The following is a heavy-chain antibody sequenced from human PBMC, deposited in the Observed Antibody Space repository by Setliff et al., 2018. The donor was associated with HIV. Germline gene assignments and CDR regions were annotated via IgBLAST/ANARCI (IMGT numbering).Heavy chain of an antibody. J-gene: IGHJ4*02. D-gene: IGHD3-16*01. V-gene: IGHV3-48*04. CDR3: AGGAAYYLDY. CDR1: GITFSTYS. CDR2: ISSSSSTI. Sequence: GGSLRLSCAAFGITFSTYSMNWVRQAPGKGLEWVSYISSSSSTIYYADSAKGRFTISRDNAKNSVYLQMNTLRAEDTAVYYCAGGAAYYLDYWGQGTPVTVSS.